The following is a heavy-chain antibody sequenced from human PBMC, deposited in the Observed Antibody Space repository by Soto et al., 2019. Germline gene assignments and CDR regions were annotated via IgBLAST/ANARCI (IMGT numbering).Heavy chain of an antibody. V-gene: IGHV4-39*01. CDR2: LYYSGST. J-gene: IGHJ4*02. CDR3: AGRITMVRVLYFDY. Sequence: QLQLQESGPGLVKPSETLSLTCTVSGGSISSSSYYWGWIRQPPGKGLEWIGSLYYSGSTYYNPSLKSLVTISVDTSKNQFSLKLSSVTAADTAVYYCAGRITMVRVLYFDYWGQGTLVTVSS. CDR1: GGSISSSSYY. D-gene: IGHD3-10*01.